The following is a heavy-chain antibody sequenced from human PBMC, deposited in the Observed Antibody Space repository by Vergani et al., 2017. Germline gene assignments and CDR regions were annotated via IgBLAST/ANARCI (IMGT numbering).Heavy chain of an antibody. V-gene: IGHV1-69*01. Sequence: QVQLVQSGAEVKKPGSSVKVSCKASGGTFSSYAISWVRQAPGQGLEWMGGIIPFFGTANYAQMFQGRVTITADESTSTAYMELSSLRSEDTAVYYCAGGPTDDFWSGYYPYYFDYWGQGTLVTVSS. J-gene: IGHJ4*02. D-gene: IGHD3-3*01. CDR1: GGTFSSYA. CDR3: AGGPTDDFWSGYYPYYFDY. CDR2: IIPFFGTA.